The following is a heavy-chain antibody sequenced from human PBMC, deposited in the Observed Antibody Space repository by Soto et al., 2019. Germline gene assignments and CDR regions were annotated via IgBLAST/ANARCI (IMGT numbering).Heavy chain of an antibody. Sequence: SQNQSLTCDIAGDSVSSKRGARNWSRQSPSRGLEWLGRTYYRSKWYNDYAVSVKSRITINPDTSKNQFSLQLNSVTPVDTSVSYCAIARQLSPPFGFLGQGTLVSVSS. CDR1: GDSVSSKRGA. CDR3: AIARQLSPPFGF. J-gene: IGHJ4*02. D-gene: IGHD1-1*01. V-gene: IGHV6-1*01. CDR2: TYYRSKWYN.